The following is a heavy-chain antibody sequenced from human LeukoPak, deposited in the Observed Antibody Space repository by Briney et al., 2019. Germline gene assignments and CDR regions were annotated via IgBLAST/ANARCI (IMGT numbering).Heavy chain of an antibody. V-gene: IGHV4-39*01. CDR3: ARHAGGIGAAGTRPFDY. Sequence: KSSETLSLTCTVSGASFSSSTYYWGWIRQPPGKGLEWIGSVYYSGSTYYNPSLKSRVTMSVDTSKNQFSLKLSSVTPADTAVYYCARHAGGIGAAGTRPFDYWGQGTLVTVSS. CDR1: GASFSSSTYY. CDR2: VYYSGST. D-gene: IGHD6-13*01. J-gene: IGHJ4*02.